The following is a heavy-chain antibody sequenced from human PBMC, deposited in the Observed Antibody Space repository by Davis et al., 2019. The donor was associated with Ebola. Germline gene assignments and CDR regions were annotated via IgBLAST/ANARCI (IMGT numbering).Heavy chain of an antibody. J-gene: IGHJ5*02. D-gene: IGHD6-19*01. CDR2: IWYDGSNK. CDR3: ARPIAVAGSWFDP. Sequence: GGSLRLSCAASGFTFSSYGMHWVRQTPGKGLEWVAVIWYDGSNKYYADSVKGRFTISRDNAKNTLYLQMNSLRAEDTAVYYCARPIAVAGSWFDPWGQGTLVTVSS. CDR1: GFTFSSYG. V-gene: IGHV3-33*01.